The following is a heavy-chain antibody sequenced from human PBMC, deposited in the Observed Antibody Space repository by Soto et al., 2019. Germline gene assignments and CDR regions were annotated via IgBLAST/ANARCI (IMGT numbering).Heavy chain of an antibody. CDR1: GFTFSNAW. J-gene: IGHJ6*02. CDR3: TTVGAARLYYGMDV. V-gene: IGHV3-15*01. CDR2: IKSKTDGGTT. D-gene: IGHD6-6*01. Sequence: EVQLVESGGGLVKPGGSLRLSCAASGFTFSNAWMSWVRQAPGKGLEWVGRIKSKTDGGTTDYAAPVKGRFTISRDDSKNTLYLQMNSLKTEHTAVSYCTTVGAARLYYGMDVWGQGTTVTVSS.